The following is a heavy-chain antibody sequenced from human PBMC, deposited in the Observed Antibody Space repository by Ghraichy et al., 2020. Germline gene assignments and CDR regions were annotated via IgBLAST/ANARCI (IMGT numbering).Heavy chain of an antibody. Sequence: SQTLSLTCTVSGGSISSSGYYWGWIRQPPGKGLEWIASINYSGNTYSNPSLRSRVTISVDTSENHFSLKLRSVTASDTAVYFCARHDHDISGYYLYRFDYWGQGTLVTVSS. CDR1: GGSISSSGYY. D-gene: IGHD3-22*01. CDR3: ARHDHDISGYYLYRFDY. CDR2: INYSGNT. V-gene: IGHV4-39*01. J-gene: IGHJ4*02.